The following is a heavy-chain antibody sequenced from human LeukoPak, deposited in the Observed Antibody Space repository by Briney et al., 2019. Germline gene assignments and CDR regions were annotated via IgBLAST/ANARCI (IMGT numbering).Heavy chain of an antibody. V-gene: IGHV4-59*12. CDR2: IYYSGST. Sequence: PSETLSLTCTVSGGSIIGYYLSWIRQPPGKGLEWIGSIYYSGSTNYNPSLKSRVTISVETSKNQFSLKLSSVTAADTAVYYCARYANSPYYYYAMDVWGQWTTVTVSS. J-gene: IGHJ6*02. D-gene: IGHD4/OR15-4a*01. CDR1: GGSIIGYY. CDR3: ARYANSPYYYYAMDV.